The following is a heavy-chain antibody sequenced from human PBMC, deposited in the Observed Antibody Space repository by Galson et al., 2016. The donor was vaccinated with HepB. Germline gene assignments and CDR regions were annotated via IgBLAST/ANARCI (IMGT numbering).Heavy chain of an antibody. J-gene: IGHJ4*02. V-gene: IGHV3-30*18. CDR2: ISKDGRIK. CDR1: GFIFSSYG. Sequence: SLRLSCAASGFIFSSYGMHWVRRAPGKGLEWVSVISKDGRIKNYAESEKGRFTISRDNSKNTLYLQMNTLRVEDTAVYYCAKEDGGSGSYLEYWGQGTLVTVSS. CDR3: AKEDGGSGSYLEY. D-gene: IGHD3-10*01.